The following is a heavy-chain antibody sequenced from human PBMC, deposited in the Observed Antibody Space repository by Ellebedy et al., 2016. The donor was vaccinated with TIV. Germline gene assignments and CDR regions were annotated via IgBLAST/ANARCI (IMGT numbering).Heavy chain of an antibody. J-gene: IGHJ4*02. D-gene: IGHD3-10*01. CDR1: GFTFSSYR. Sequence: PGGSLRLSCAASGFTFSSYRMHWVRQAPGTGLEWVASIRSSSTYIYFADSVKGRFTISRDNAKNSLYLQMNSLRAEDTAVYYCASRGVAVQGADYWGQGTLVTVSS. CDR2: IRSSSTYI. V-gene: IGHV3-21*01. CDR3: ASRGVAVQGADY.